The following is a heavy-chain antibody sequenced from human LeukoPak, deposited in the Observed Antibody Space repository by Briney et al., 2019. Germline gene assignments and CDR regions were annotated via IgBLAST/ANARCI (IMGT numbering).Heavy chain of an antibody. D-gene: IGHD3-10*01. CDR1: GGSISSGGYY. V-gene: IGHV4-30-2*01. CDR2: IYHRGST. CDR3: ARVFSGYYYGSGVDY. J-gene: IGHJ4*02. Sequence: SQTLSLTCTVSGGSISSGGYYWSWIRQPPGKGLEWIGYIYHRGSTYYNPSLKSRVTISVDRSKNQFSLKLSSVTAADTDVYYCARVFSGYYYGSGVDYWGQGTLVTVSS.